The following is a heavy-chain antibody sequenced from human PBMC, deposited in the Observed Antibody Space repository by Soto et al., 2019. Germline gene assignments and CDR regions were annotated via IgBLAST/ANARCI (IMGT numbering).Heavy chain of an antibody. Sequence: PSETLSLTCTVPGASISGFYWSWIRKSAGKGLEWIGRIYATGTTDYNPSLKSRVMMSVDTSKKQFSLKLRSVTAADTAVYYCVRDATTTLRDWFDPWGQGISVTVSS. CDR1: GASISGFY. CDR3: VRDATTTLRDWFDP. D-gene: IGHD1-1*01. CDR2: IYATGTT. J-gene: IGHJ5*02. V-gene: IGHV4-4*07.